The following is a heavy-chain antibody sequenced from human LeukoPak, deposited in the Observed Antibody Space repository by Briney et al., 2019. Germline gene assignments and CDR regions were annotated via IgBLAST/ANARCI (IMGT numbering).Heavy chain of an antibody. Sequence: GGSLRLXCAASGFTFSSYWMRWVRQAPGKGLEWVANIKQDGSEKYYVDSVKGRFTISRDNAKNSLYLQMNSLRAEDTAVYYCARALGSSSGAFDIWGQGTMVTVSS. CDR1: GFTFSSYW. V-gene: IGHV3-7*01. J-gene: IGHJ3*02. D-gene: IGHD3-10*01. CDR3: ARALGSSSGAFDI. CDR2: IKQDGSEK.